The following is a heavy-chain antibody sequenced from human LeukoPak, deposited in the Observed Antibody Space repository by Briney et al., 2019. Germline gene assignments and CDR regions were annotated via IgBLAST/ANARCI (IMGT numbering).Heavy chain of an antibody. CDR2: ISYDGSNK. CDR1: GFTFSSYG. D-gene: IGHD1-1*01. Sequence: GGSPRLSCAASGFTFSSYGMHWVRQAPGKGLEWVAVISYDGSNKYYADSVKGRFTISRDNSKNTLYLQMNSLRAEDTAVYYCARDIPSRRWNDALDYWGQGTLVTVSS. J-gene: IGHJ4*02. V-gene: IGHV3-30*03. CDR3: ARDIPSRRWNDALDY.